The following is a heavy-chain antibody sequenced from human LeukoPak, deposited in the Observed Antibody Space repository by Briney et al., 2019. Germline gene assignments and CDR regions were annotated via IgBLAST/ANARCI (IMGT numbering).Heavy chain of an antibody. D-gene: IGHD3-10*01. V-gene: IGHV3-7*01. CDR1: GFTFSSYW. CDR2: IKQDGSEK. J-gene: IGHJ4*02. CDR3: AKDVGYYGSGSYYMDY. Sequence: PGGSLRLSCAASGFTFSSYWMSWVRQAPGKGLEWVANIKQDGSEKYYVDSVKGRFTISRDNAKNSLYLQMNSLRAEDTAVYYCAKDVGYYGSGSYYMDYWGQGTLVTVSS.